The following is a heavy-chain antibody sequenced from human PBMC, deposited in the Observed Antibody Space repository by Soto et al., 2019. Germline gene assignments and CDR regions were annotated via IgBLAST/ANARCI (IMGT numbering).Heavy chain of an antibody. CDR2: TTAYNGNT. V-gene: IGHV1-18*01. CDR1: VSTFTAYV. CDR3: AREGYCISTSCRHYDYYGMDV. D-gene: IGHD2-2*01. J-gene: IGHJ6*02. Sequence: QVQLVQSGAEVKKPGASVKVPGRPSVSTFTAYVIGWVHKPLGQGLEGMEWTTAYNGNTNFAQKLQGRVTMTTDTSTSTAYMELRSLRSDDTAVYYCAREGYCISTSCRHYDYYGMDVWGQGTTVTVSS.